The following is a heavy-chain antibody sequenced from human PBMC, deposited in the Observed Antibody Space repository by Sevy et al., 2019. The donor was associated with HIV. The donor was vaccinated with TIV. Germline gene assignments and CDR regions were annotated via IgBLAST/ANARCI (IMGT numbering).Heavy chain of an antibody. CDR1: GVTFSSYG. CDR3: AKDPVAGNPPNWFDP. V-gene: IGHV3-30*18. Sequence: GGSLRLSCAASGVTFSSYGMHWVRQAPGKGLEWVAVISYDGSNKYYADSVKGRFTISRDNSKNTLYLQMKSLRPEDTAVYYCAKDPVAGNPPNWFDPWGQGSLVTVSS. D-gene: IGHD6-19*01. J-gene: IGHJ5*02. CDR2: ISYDGSNK.